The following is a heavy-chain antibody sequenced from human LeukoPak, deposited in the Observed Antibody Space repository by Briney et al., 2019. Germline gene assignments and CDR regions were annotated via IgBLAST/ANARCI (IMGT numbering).Heavy chain of an antibody. V-gene: IGHV3-23*01. CDR1: GFTFSSYA. D-gene: IGHD3-22*01. CDR2: ISGSGGST. J-gene: IGHJ4*02. CDR3: VKDQAYYYDSSDYYC. Sequence: GGSLRLSCAASGFTFSSYAISWVRQAPGKGLKWVSSISGSGGSTYYADSVKGRFTISRDNHKNTLYLQMNSLRAEDTAVYYCVKDQAYYYDSSDYYCWGQGTLVTVSS.